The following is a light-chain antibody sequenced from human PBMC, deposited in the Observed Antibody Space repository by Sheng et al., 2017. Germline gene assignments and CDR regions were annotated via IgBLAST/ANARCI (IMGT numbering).Light chain of an antibody. CDR3: QQRNNWPPIT. J-gene: IGKJ3*01. Sequence: EIVLTQSPATLSLSPGERATLSCRASQRVSSYLAWYQQKPGQAPRLLIYDTSHRATGIPARFSGSGSGTDFTLTISSLEPEDLAVYYCQQRNNWPPITFGPGTKVDIK. CDR1: QRVSSY. CDR2: DTS. V-gene: IGKV3-11*01.